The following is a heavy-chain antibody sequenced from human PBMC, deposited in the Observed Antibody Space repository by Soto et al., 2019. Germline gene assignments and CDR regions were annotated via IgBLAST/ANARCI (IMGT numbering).Heavy chain of an antibody. CDR1: GGSISSGDYY. V-gene: IGHV4-30-4*01. CDR2: IYYSGST. J-gene: IGHJ4*02. Sequence: LSLTCTVSGGSISSGDYYWSWIRQPPGKGLEWIGYIYYSGSTYYNPSLKSRVTISVDTSKNQFSLKLSSVTAADTAVYYCARAYYDDSSGYYYDYWGQGTLVTVSS. CDR3: ARAYYDDSSGYYYDY. D-gene: IGHD3-22*01.